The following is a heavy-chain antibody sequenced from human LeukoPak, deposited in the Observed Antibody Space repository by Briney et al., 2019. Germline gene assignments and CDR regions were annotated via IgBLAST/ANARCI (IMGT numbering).Heavy chain of an antibody. CDR3: ARDPRTGYYDY. CDR2: IYSGGST. Sequence: PGGSLRLSCAASGFTFSSFGFHWVRQAPGKGLEWVSVIYSGGSTYYADSVKGRFTISRDNSKNTLYLQMNSLRVEDTAVYYCARDPRTGYYDYWGQGTLVTVSS. V-gene: IGHV3-53*01. D-gene: IGHD3-9*01. CDR1: GFTFSSFG. J-gene: IGHJ4*02.